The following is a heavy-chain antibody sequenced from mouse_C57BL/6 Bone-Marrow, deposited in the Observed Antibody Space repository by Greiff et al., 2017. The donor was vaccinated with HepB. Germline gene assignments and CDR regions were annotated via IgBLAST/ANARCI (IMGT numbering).Heavy chain of an antibody. J-gene: IGHJ2*01. V-gene: IGHV1-4*01. D-gene: IGHD2-1*01. CDR3: ARGTYGNYY. CDR2: INPSSGYT. CDR1: GYTFTSYT. Sequence: VQGVESGAELARPGASVKMSCKASGYTFTSYTMHWVKQRPGQGLEWIGYINPSSGYTKYNQKFKDKATLTADKSSSTAYMQLSSLTSEDSAVYYCARGTYGNYYWGQGTTLTVSS.